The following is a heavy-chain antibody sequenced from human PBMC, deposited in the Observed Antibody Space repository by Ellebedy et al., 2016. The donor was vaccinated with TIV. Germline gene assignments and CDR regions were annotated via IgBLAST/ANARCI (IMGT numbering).Heavy chain of an antibody. D-gene: IGHD3-22*01. J-gene: IGHJ3*02. CDR3: ARVIVVLNDAFDM. CDR1: GFTFSSHW. CDR2: INNDGSRT. V-gene: IGHV3-74*01. Sequence: PGGSLRLSCAASGFTFSSHWMHWARQAPGKGLVWISSINNDGSRTRYADSVQGRFTISRDNAKNTLYLRMNSLRDEDTATYYCARVIVVLNDAFDMWGQGTVVTVSS.